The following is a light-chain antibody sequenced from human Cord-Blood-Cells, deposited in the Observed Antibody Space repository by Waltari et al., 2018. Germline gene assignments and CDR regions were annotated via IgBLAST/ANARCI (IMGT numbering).Light chain of an antibody. V-gene: IGLV2-14*01. CDR2: DVS. CDR1: SSDVGGSNS. Sequence: SALTQPASVSGSPGQSITISCTGTSSDVGGSNSVSWYQQHPGKAPKLMIYDVSNRPSGVSNRFSGSKSGNTASLTISGLQAEDEADYYCSSYTSSSTLVFGGGTKLTVL. CDR3: SSYTSSSTLV. J-gene: IGLJ2*01.